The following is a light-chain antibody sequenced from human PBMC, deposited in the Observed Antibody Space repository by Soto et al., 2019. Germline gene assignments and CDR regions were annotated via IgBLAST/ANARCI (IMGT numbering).Light chain of an antibody. CDR1: QSVRSY. V-gene: IGKV3-11*01. CDR3: QHRSN. CDR2: GAS. Sequence: IVLTQSPATLSLSPGERATLSCRASQSVRSYIAWYQQKPGQAPRLLVYGASNRATGIPARFSGSASGTDFTLTISRLEPEDFAIYYCQHRSNFGGGTKVEIK. J-gene: IGKJ4*01.